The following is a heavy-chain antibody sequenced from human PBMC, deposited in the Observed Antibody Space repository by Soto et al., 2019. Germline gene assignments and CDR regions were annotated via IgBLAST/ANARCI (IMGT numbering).Heavy chain of an antibody. CDR2: TYYRSKWYN. CDR1: GVSVSRNSAA. J-gene: IGHJ4*02. Sequence: SQILSPTCAILGVSVSRNSAARNWIRHSPSRGLEWLGRTYYRSKWYNDYAVSVQSRITINPDTSKNQFSLQLNAVTPEDTTVYYGARGSVSRVTTRGVGFDYWGQGTLVTVSS. D-gene: IGHD4-17*01. CDR3: ARGSVSRVTTRGVGFDY. V-gene: IGHV6-1*01.